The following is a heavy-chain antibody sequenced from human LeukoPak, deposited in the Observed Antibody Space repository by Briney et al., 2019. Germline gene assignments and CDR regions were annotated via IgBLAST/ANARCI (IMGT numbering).Heavy chain of an antibody. Sequence: PSETLSLTCTVSGDSITSGTYYWTWIRQPAGKGLEWIGRIYTSGSTNYNPSLKSRVTISVDTSKNQFSLKLSSVTAADTAVYYCARGRRYSYGYRPFDYWGQGTLVTVSS. CDR2: IYTSGST. V-gene: IGHV4-61*02. CDR3: ARGRRYSYGYRPFDY. CDR1: GDSITSGTYY. J-gene: IGHJ4*02. D-gene: IGHD5-18*01.